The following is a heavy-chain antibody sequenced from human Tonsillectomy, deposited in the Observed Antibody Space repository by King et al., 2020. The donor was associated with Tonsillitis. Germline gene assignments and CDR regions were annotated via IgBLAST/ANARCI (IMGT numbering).Heavy chain of an antibody. CDR1: GGSISSYY. CDR2: IYYSGST. V-gene: IGHV4-59*01. J-gene: IGHJ2*01. Sequence: QLQESGPGLVKPSETLSLTCTVSGGSISSYYWSWIRQPPGKGLEWIGYIYYSGSTNYNPSLKSRVTISVDTSKNQFSLKLSSVTAADTAVYYCARGPFLGYWYFDLWGRGTLVTVSS. CDR3: ARGPFLGYWYFDL.